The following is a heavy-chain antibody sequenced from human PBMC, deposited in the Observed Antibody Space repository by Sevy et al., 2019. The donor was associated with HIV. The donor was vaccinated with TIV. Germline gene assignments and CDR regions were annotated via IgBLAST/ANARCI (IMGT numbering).Heavy chain of an antibody. V-gene: IGHV7-4-1*02. CDR2: INTNTGNP. D-gene: IGHD2-2*01. J-gene: IGHJ6*02. CDR3: ARGECSSSSCYYYYGMDV. CDR1: GYTFTSYV. Sequence: ASVNVSCKASGYTFTSYVMNWVRQAPGQGLEWMGWINTNTGNPTYAQGFTGRFVFSLDTSASTAYLQISSLKAEDTAVYYYARGECSSSSCYYYYGMDVWGQGATVTVSS.